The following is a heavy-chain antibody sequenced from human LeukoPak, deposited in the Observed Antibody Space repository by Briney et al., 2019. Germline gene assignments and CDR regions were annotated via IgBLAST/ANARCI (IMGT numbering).Heavy chain of an antibody. CDR3: ARQYIDILTGYHRGELYWYFDL. D-gene: IGHD3-9*01. V-gene: IGHV4-4*07. CDR1: GGSISNHY. J-gene: IGHJ2*01. CDR2: IYTSGST. Sequence: SETLSLTCSVSGGSISNHYWTWIRQPAGKGLEWIGRIYTSGSTNYNPSLKSRVTISIDTSKNQFSLKLNSVTAADTAVYYCARQYIDILTGYHRGELYWYFDLWGRGTLVTVSS.